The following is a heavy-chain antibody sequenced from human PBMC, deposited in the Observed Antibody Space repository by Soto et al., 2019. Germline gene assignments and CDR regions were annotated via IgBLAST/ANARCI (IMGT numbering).Heavy chain of an antibody. V-gene: IGHV3-30-3*01. J-gene: IGHJ4*02. CDR1: GFTFSRHT. Sequence: QVQLVESGGGVVQPGRSLRLSCAASGFTFSRHTMHWVRQAPGKGLELVAAISDDGSNTYYADSVKGRFTISRDNYKNTLYLQMNSLSSEDTAVHHCERELYYGFWSGFNTHPYYFAGWGQGALVTVSS. CDR2: ISDDGSNT. CDR3: ERELYYGFWSGFNTHPYYFAG. D-gene: IGHD3-3*01.